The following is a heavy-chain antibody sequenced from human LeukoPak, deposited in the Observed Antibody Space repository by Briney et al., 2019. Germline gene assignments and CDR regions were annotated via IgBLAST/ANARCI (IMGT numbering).Heavy chain of an antibody. V-gene: IGHV4-38-2*02. CDR1: GYSISSGYY. D-gene: IGHD3-3*01. J-gene: IGHJ4*02. CDR2: IYHSGST. Sequence: SETLSLTCTVSGYSISSGYYRGCIRQPPGKGLEWIGSIYHSGSTYYNPSLKSRVTISVDTSKNQFSLQLSSVTAADTAVYYCARGGYYDFWSGSLASDYWGQGTLVTVSS. CDR3: ARGGYYDFWSGSLASDY.